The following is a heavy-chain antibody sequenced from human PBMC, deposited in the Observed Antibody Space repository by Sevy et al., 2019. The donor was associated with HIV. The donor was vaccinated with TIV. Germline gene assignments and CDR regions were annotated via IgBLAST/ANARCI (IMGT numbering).Heavy chain of an antibody. CDR3: ARDRSGSYHVSDNWFDP. CDR2: IKSDGSST. Sequence: GGSLRLSCVASGFTLNSYWMSWVRQAPGKGLVWVSRIKSDGSSTSYADSVKGRFTISRDNAKNTLYLQMNSLRAEDTAVYYCARDRSGSYHVSDNWFDPWGQGTLVTVSS. J-gene: IGHJ5*02. D-gene: IGHD1-26*01. CDR1: GFTLNSYW. V-gene: IGHV3-74*01.